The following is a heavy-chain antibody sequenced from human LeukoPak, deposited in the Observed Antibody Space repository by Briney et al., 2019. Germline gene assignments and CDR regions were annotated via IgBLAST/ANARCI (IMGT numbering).Heavy chain of an antibody. Sequence: AGGSLRLSCAASGFNFHDYAMHWVRQTPGKGLEWVSSISWNSGRLGYADSVKGRFTISRDNAKNSLCLEMNSLRAEDTALYFCAKDIDSSSWYYFDYWGQGTLVTVSS. J-gene: IGHJ4*02. D-gene: IGHD6-13*01. CDR3: AKDIDSSSWYYFDY. CDR1: GFNFHDYA. CDR2: ISWNSGRL. V-gene: IGHV3-9*01.